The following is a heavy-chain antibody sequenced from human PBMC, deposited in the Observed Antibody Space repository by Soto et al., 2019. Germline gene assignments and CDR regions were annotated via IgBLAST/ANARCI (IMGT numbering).Heavy chain of an antibody. CDR2: IYYSESSHYRGST. J-gene: IGHJ4*02. CDR1: GDSISSSNYY. Sequence: PSETLSLTCTVSGDSISSSNYYWAWIRQPPGKVLDWIGSIYYSESSHYRGSTYYNPSLKSRVTISVDTSKNQLFLKLSSVTAADTAVYYCARGADWAQTYDSSAQVYWGQGAPVTVSS. V-gene: IGHV4-39*01. CDR3: ARGADWAQTYDSSAQVY. D-gene: IGHD3-22*01.